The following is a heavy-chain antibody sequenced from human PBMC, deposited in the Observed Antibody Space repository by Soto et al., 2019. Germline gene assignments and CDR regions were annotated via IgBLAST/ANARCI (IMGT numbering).Heavy chain of an antibody. Sequence: SGGSLRLSCAASGVTFSSYAMHWVRQAPGKGLEWVANIKVDGSEKYYADSVRGRCTISRDNAKNSLYLQMNGLRAEDTAVYYCASDKLGGSYSGSLFDYWGQGTPVTVPS. D-gene: IGHD3-10*01. CDR1: GVTFSSYA. CDR3: ASDKLGGSYSGSLFDY. J-gene: IGHJ4*02. CDR2: IKVDGSEK. V-gene: IGHV3-7*05.